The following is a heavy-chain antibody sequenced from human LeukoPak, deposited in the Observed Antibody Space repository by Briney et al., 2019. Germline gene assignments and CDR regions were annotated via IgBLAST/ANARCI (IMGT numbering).Heavy chain of an antibody. D-gene: IGHD2-2*01. J-gene: IGHJ4*02. CDR2: INPNSGGT. CDR3: ARLGYCSSTSCYSNDY. Sequence: GASVKVSCKASGYTFTGYYMHWVRQAPGQGLKWMGWINPNSGGTNYAQKFQGRVTMTRDTSISTAYMELSRLRSDDTAVYYCARLGYCSSTSCYSNDYWGQGTLVTVSS. CDR1: GYTFTGYY. V-gene: IGHV1-2*02.